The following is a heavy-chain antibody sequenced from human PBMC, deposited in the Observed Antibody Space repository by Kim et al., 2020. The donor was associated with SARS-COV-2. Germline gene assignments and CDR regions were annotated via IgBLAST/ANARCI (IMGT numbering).Heavy chain of an antibody. D-gene: IGHD6-13*01. CDR3: ASEEPGIAAAGMWFQH. CDR1: GGTFSSYA. V-gene: IGHV1-69*13. CDR2: IIPIFGTA. Sequence: SVKVSCKASGGTFSSYAISWVRQAPGQGLEWMGGIIPIFGTANYAQKFQGRVTITADESTSTAYMELSSLRSEDTAVYYCASEEPGIAAAGMWFQHWGQGTLVTVSS. J-gene: IGHJ1*01.